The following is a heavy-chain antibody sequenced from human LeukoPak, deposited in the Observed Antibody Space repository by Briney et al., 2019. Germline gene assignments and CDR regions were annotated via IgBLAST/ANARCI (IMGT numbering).Heavy chain of an antibody. CDR1: GGSISINY. CDR2: ITDSGRI. D-gene: IGHD5-18*01. J-gene: IGHJ4*02. V-gene: IGHV4-59*01. Sequence: PSETLSLTCTVSGGSISINYWAWIRQTPGNGLEWIAYITDSGRIKCNPSLESRVTISKDMSKNQFSLKLSSVTAADTAVYYCARGGRGYSYGHFDYWGQGTLVTVSS. CDR3: ARGGRGYSYGHFDY.